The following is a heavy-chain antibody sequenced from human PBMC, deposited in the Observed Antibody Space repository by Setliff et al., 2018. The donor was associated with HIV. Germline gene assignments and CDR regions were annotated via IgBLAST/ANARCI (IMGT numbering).Heavy chain of an antibody. Sequence: GGSLRLTCAASKFTFGDYDMYWVRQAPGKGLEWVATVWFDGRHKYYGNSVKGRFSVSRDDSKNTLYLQMNRLRPEDTAVYYCTKGAERQWGEGVVPFDSWGQGTRVTVSS. J-gene: IGHJ4*02. CDR1: KFTFGDYD. D-gene: IGHD3-10*01. V-gene: IGHV3-30*02. CDR3: TKGAERQWGEGVVPFDS. CDR2: VWFDGRHK.